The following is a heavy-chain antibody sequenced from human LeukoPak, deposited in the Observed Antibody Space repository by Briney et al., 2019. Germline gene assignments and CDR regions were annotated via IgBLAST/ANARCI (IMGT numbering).Heavy chain of an antibody. Sequence: PSETLSLTCTVSGGSISSNGYYWGWIRQPPGKGLEWIGSFYYTGSTFYSPSLKSRVTISVDTSKNLFSLKLSSVTAADTAVYYCARHIARDPSTVVNTDAFDIWGQGTMVTVS. V-gene: IGHV4-39*01. D-gene: IGHD4-23*01. CDR2: FYYTGST. CDR1: GGSISSNGYY. CDR3: ARHIARDPSTVVNTDAFDI. J-gene: IGHJ3*02.